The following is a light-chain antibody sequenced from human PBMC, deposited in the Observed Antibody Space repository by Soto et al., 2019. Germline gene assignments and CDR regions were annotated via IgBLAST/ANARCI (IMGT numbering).Light chain of an antibody. V-gene: IGLV2-23*02. CDR2: EVT. J-gene: IGLJ1*01. CDR1: SSDVGNYNL. Sequence: QSALTQPASVSGSPGQSITISCTGTSSDVGNYNLVSWYQQHPGKAPKLMIYEVTKRPSGVSNRFSGSKSGNTASLTISGLQAEDEADYYRCSYAGGRIFYVFGTGTKVTVL. CDR3: CSYAGGRIFYV.